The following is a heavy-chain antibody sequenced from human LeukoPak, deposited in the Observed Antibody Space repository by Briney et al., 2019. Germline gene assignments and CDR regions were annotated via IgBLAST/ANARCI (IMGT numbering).Heavy chain of an antibody. J-gene: IGHJ5*02. CDR3: ARFIDEIDNWFDP. CDR2: ICSSGSA. D-gene: IGHD3-16*02. Sequence: SETLSLTCTVSGGSISNRNYHWGWIRQPPGKGLEWIGSICSSGSAYYNPSLKSRVTTSIDTSKSQFSLKLSSVTAADTAVYYCARFIDEIDNWFDPWGQGTLVTVSS. V-gene: IGHV4-39*01. CDR1: GGSISNRNYH.